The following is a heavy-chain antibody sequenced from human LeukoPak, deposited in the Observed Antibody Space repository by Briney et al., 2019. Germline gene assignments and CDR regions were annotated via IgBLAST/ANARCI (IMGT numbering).Heavy chain of an antibody. Sequence: SETLSLTCTVSGGSISSSNYYWGLIRQPPGKGLEWIGNIYYSGSTYYKPSLKTRVTISVDMSKNQFSLKLTSVTAADTAVYYCARHASVDGNWPRPLDYWGQGSLVTVSS. V-gene: IGHV4-39*01. CDR3: ARHASVDGNWPRPLDY. D-gene: IGHD6-19*01. CDR1: GGSISSSNYY. CDR2: IYYSGST. J-gene: IGHJ4*02.